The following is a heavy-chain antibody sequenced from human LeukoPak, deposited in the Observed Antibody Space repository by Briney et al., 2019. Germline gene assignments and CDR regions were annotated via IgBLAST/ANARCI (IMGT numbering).Heavy chain of an antibody. CDR2: ISGSGGST. D-gene: IGHD6-13*01. J-gene: IGHJ3*02. V-gene: IGHV3-23*01. CDR3: AKSMYSSSWSDAFDI. CDR1: GFTFSSYA. Sequence: GGSLRLSCAASGFTFSSYAMSWVRPAPGKGLEWVSAISGSGGSTYYADSVKGRFTISRDNSKNTLYLQMNSLRAEDTAVYYCAKSMYSSSWSDAFDIWGQGTMVTVSS.